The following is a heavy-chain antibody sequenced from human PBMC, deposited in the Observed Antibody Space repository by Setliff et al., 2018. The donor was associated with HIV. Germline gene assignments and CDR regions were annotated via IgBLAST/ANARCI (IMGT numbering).Heavy chain of an antibody. V-gene: IGHV1-3*03. CDR1: GYTFSTYG. D-gene: IGHD3-3*01. CDR2: INTANGNT. J-gene: IGHJ6*03. CDR3: ARGPLFGNQYYPYHYMDV. Sequence: ASVKVSCKASGYTFSTYGIHWMRQAPGQRPEYMGWINTANGNTKYSQDLLGRVSITMDTSASTSHMELSSLRSQDMAVYYCARGPLFGNQYYPYHYMDVWGKGTTVTV.